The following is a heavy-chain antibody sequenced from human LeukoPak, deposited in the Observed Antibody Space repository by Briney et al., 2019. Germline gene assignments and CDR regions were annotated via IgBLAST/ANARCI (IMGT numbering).Heavy chain of an antibody. J-gene: IGHJ4*02. CDR2: IYYSGST. V-gene: IGHV4-59*08. Sequence: SETLSLTCAVYGGSFSGYYWSWIRQPPGKGLEWIGYIYYSGSTNYNPSLKSRVTISVDTSKNQFSLKLSSVTAADTAVYYCGRRSGYYSFDYWGQGTLVTVSS. CDR1: GGSFSGYY. D-gene: IGHD3-22*01. CDR3: GRRSGYYSFDY.